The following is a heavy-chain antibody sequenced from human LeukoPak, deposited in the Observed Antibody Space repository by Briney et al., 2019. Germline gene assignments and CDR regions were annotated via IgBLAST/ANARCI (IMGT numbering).Heavy chain of an antibody. CDR1: GGSISSYY. J-gene: IGHJ6*02. Sequence: PSETLSLTCTVSGGSISSYYWSWIRQPPGKGLEWIGYIYYSGSTNYNPSLKSRVTISVDTSKNQFSLKLSSVTAADTAVYYCARWGIVGATTSFEYYYYGMDVWGQGTTVTVSS. D-gene: IGHD1-26*01. V-gene: IGHV4-59*08. CDR3: ARWGIVGATTSFEYYYYGMDV. CDR2: IYYSGST.